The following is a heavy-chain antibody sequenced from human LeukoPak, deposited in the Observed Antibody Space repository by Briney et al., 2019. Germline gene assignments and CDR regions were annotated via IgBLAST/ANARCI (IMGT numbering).Heavy chain of an antibody. D-gene: IGHD3-9*01. V-gene: IGHV4-59*01. CDR2: IYYSGST. CDR3: ARDILTGYYLRGAFDI. CDR1: GGSLSSYY. J-gene: IGHJ3*02. Sequence: SEILSLTCTVSGGSLSSYYWSWIRQPPGKGLEWIGDIYYSGSTNYNPSLKSRVTISVDTSKNQFSLKLSSVSAADTAVYYWARDILTGYYLRGAFDIWGQGTMVTVSS.